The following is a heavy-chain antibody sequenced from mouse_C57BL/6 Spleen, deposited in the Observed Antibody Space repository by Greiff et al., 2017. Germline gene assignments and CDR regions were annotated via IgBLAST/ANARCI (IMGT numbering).Heavy chain of an antibody. V-gene: IGHV1-5*01. CDR2: IYPGNSDT. J-gene: IGHJ3*01. Sequence: EVQLQESGTVLARPGASVKMSCKTSGYTFTSYWMHWVKQRPGQGLEWLGAIYPGNSDTSYNQKFKGKAKLTAVTSASTAYMELSSLANEASAVYYCTREEGVPWFACWGQGTLVTVAT. CDR3: TREEGVPWFAC. CDR1: GYTFTSYW.